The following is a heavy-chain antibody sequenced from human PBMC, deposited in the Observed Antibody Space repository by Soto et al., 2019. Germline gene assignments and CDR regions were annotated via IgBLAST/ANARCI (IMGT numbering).Heavy chain of an antibody. CDR1: GFTFGDYA. CDR3: TRDEFFCSSTSCYRFDY. V-gene: IGHV3-49*03. J-gene: IGHJ4*02. Sequence: GGSLRLSCTASGFTFGDYAMSWFRQAPGKGLEWVGFIRSKAYGGTKEYAASVKGRFTSSKDDSKSIAYLQMNSLKTEETAVYYCTRDEFFCSSTSCYRFDYWGQGTLVTVSS. CDR2: IRSKAYGGTK. D-gene: IGHD2-2*01.